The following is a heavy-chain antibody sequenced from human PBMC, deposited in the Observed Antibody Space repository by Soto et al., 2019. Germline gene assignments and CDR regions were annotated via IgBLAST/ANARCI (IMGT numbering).Heavy chain of an antibody. Sequence: GGSLRHSCASSGFTFSSYGMHWVRQATGKGLEWVAVISYDGSNKYYADSVKGRFTISRDNSKNTLYLQMNSLRAEDTAVYYCAKDLGDYIWGSSDYWGQGTLVTVSS. V-gene: IGHV3-30*18. D-gene: IGHD3-16*01. J-gene: IGHJ4*02. CDR1: GFTFSSYG. CDR3: AKDLGDYIWGSSDY. CDR2: ISYDGSNK.